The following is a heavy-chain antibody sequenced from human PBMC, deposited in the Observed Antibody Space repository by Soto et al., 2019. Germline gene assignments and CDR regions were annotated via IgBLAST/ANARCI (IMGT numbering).Heavy chain of an antibody. Sequence: SETLSLTCLVSGYSITAGGYYWSWIRHHPGKGLEWIGSFYSSGSIIYNPSLRSRVSISGDTSSNQFSMSLTSVTAADTARYYCARMYSSGSGWFHPWGQGTLVTVSS. D-gene: IGHD6-19*01. CDR1: GYSITAGGYY. J-gene: IGHJ5*02. V-gene: IGHV4-31*03. CDR3: ARMYSSGSGWFHP. CDR2: FYSSGSI.